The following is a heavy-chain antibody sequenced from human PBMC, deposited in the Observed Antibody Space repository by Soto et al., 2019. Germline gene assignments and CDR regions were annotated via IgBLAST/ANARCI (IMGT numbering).Heavy chain of an antibody. V-gene: IGHV3-30-3*01. CDR2: ISYDGSNK. CDR3: ATDPGRVWYYYCGMDV. D-gene: IGHD6-6*01. J-gene: IGHJ6*02. Sequence: SGASLRLSCAASGFTFSSYAMHWVRQAPGKGLEWVAVISYDGSNKYYADSVKGRFTISRDNSKNTLYLQMNSLRAEDTAVYYCATDPGRVWYYYCGMDVWGQGTTVTVSS. CDR1: GFTFSSYA.